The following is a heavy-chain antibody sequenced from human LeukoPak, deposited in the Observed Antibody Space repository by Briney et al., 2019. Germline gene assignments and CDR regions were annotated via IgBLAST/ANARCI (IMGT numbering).Heavy chain of an antibody. J-gene: IGHJ4*02. CDR1: GGTFSSYA. D-gene: IGHD2-2*01. CDR2: IIPIFGTA. V-gene: IGHV1-69*13. CDR3: AVGAGYQLPPGGY. Sequence: SVKVSCKASGGTFSSYAISWVRQAPGQGLEWMGGIIPIFGTANYAQRFQGRATITADESTSTAYMELSSLRSEDTAVYYCAVGAGYQLPPGGYWGQGTLVTVSS.